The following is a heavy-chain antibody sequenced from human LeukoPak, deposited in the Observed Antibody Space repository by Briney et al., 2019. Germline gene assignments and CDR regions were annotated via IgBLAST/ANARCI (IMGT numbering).Heavy chain of an antibody. J-gene: IGHJ4*02. CDR2: INAGNGNT. CDR1: GYTFTSYA. Sequence: ASVKVSCKASGYTFTSYAMHWVRQAPGQRLEWMGWINAGNGNTKYSQKFQGRVTITRDTSASTAYMELSSLRSEDTAVYYCARDLGLSYDFWSGYYNSPLDYWGQGTLATVSS. V-gene: IGHV1-3*01. D-gene: IGHD3-3*01. CDR3: ARDLGLSYDFWSGYYNSPLDY.